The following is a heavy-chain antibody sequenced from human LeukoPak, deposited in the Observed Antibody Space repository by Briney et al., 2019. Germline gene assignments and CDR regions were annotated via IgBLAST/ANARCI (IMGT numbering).Heavy chain of an antibody. CDR1: GGTFSSYA. CDR3: ARVKEGYYYDSSGDY. CDR2: IIPILGIA. J-gene: IGHJ4*02. V-gene: IGHV1-69*04. D-gene: IGHD3-22*01. Sequence: VKVSCKASGGTFSSYAISWVRQAPGQGLEWMGRIIPILGIANYAQKFQGRVTITADKSTSTAYMELSSLRSEDTAVYYCARVKEGYYYDSSGDYWGQGTLVTVSS.